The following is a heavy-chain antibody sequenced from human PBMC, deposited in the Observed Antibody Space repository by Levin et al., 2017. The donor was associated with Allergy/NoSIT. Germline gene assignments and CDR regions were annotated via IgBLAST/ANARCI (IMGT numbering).Heavy chain of an antibody. J-gene: IGHJ6*02. CDR2: IYYSGST. CDR3: ARVLGYYDSSGYYYAMDV. Sequence: PSETLSLTCTVSGDSVSSGSAYWSWIRQPPGKGLEWIAYIYYSGSTNYSPSLKSRVTMSVDTSKNQFSLKLSSVTAADTAVYYCARVLGYYDSSGYYYAMDVWGQGTTVTVSS. CDR1: GDSVSSGSAY. V-gene: IGHV4-61*01. D-gene: IGHD3-22*01.